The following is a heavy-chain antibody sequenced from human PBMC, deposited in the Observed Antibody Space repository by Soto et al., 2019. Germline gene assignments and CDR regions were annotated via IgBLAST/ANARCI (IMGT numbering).Heavy chain of an antibody. CDR3: AKVLSSGSYSGDLEY. CDR2: ISYDGSNK. Sequence: PGGSLRLSCAASGFTFSSYAMHWVRRAPGKGLEWVAVISYDGSNKYYADSVKGRFTISRDNSKNTLYLQMNSLRVEDTAVYYCAKVLSSGSYSGDLEYWGQGALVTVSS. V-gene: IGHV3-30-3*01. J-gene: IGHJ4*02. D-gene: IGHD1-26*01. CDR1: GFTFSSYA.